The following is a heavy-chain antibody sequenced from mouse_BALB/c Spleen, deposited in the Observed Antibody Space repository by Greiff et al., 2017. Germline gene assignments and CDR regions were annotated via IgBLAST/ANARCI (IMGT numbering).Heavy chain of an antibody. CDR3: ARKSYYGYLFAY. J-gene: IGHJ3*01. D-gene: IGHD1-2*01. CDR2: INPSSGYT. V-gene: IGHV1-4*02. CDR1: GYTFTSYT. Sequence: VQLQQSAAELARPGASVKMSCKASGYTFTSYTMHWVKQRPGQGLEWIGYINPSSGYTEYNQKFKDKTTLTADKSSSTAYMQLSSLTSEDSAVYYCARKSYYGYLFAYWGQGTLVTVSA.